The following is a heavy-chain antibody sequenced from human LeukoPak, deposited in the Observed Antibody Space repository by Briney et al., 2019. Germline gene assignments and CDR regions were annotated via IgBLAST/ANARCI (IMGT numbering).Heavy chain of an antibody. Sequence: GGSLRLSCAATGFTFSSYGMSWVREAPGKALEWVSAISGSGGSTYYADSVKGRFTISRDNSKNTLYLQMNSLRAEDTAVYYCAKGDFDWLFYFDYWGQGTLVTVSS. CDR2: ISGSGGST. D-gene: IGHD3-9*01. CDR1: GFTFSSYG. CDR3: AKGDFDWLFYFDY. V-gene: IGHV3-23*01. J-gene: IGHJ4*02.